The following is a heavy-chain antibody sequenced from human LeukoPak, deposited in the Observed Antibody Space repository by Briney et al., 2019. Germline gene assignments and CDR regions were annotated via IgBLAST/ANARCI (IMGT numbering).Heavy chain of an antibody. Sequence: ASVKVSCKASGGTFSSYAISWVRQAPGQGLEWMGGIIPIFGTANYAQKFQGRVTITADESTSTAYMELSSLRSEDTAVYYCAGGYYDSSGYFVFDYWGKGTLSPSPQ. CDR3: AGGYYDSSGYFVFDY. CDR2: IIPIFGTA. D-gene: IGHD3-22*01. V-gene: IGHV1-69*13. CDR1: GGTFSSYA. J-gene: IGHJ4*02.